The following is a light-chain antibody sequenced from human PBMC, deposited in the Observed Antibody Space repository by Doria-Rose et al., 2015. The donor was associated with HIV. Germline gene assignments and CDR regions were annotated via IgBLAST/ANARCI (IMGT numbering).Light chain of an antibody. CDR2: DGS. CDR1: QSFSSTY. Sequence: IVMTQSPGILSLSPGERATLSCSASQSFSSTYLAWYQQKPGQAPSLLIYDGSTRATGIPDRVSASGSGTDFTLTINRLEPEDFALYYCHQYGTSWTFGQGTKVEI. CDR3: HQYGTSWT. J-gene: IGKJ1*01. V-gene: IGKV3-20*01.